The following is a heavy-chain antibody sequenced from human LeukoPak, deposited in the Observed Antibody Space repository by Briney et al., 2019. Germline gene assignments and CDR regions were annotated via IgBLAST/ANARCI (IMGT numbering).Heavy chain of an antibody. CDR3: ASAYYDSSGYYGLDY. J-gene: IGHJ4*02. CDR2: IYPGDSDT. Sequence: HGESLKISCKGSGYSFTTYWIGWVGRMPGKGLEWMGIIYPGDSDTRYSPSFQGQVTISAAKYISTAYLQWSSLKASDTAMYYCASAYYDSSGYYGLDYWGQGTLVTVSS. D-gene: IGHD3-22*01. CDR1: GYSFTTYW. V-gene: IGHV5-51*01.